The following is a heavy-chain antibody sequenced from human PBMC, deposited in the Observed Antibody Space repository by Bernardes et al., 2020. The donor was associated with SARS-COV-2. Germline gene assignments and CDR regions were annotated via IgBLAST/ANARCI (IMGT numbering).Heavy chain of an antibody. D-gene: IGHD3-10*01. CDR1: GFTFSSNG. J-gene: IGHJ6*02. CDR3: ARVLTMIRGVIPHGMDV. Sequence: GGSLRLSCAASGFTFSSNGMHWVRQAPGKGLEWVAVIWYDGSNKYYADSVKGRFTISRDNSKNTLYLQMTSLRAEDTAVYYCARVLTMIRGVIPHGMDVWGQGTTVTVSS. V-gene: IGHV3-33*01. CDR2: IWYDGSNK.